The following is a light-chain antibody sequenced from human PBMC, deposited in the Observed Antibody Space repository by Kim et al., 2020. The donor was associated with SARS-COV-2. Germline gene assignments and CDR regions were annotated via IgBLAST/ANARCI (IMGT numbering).Light chain of an antibody. J-gene: IGKJ2*01. Sequence: STSVGDRVTITCRASQSISSHLNWYQQIAGRAPKLLVYAASALPSGVPSRFSGTGSRTDYTLTISSLQPEDFATYYCQQTYSTPYTFGQGTKLEI. V-gene: IGKV1-39*01. CDR3: QQTYSTPYT. CDR2: AAS. CDR1: QSISSH.